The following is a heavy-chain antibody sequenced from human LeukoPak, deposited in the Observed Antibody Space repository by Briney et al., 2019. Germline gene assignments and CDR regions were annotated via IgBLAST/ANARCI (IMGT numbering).Heavy chain of an antibody. Sequence: PGGSLRLSCAASGFTFNNYGMHWVRQAPGKGLEWVAFIQYDGSNKYYADSVKGRFTISRDNSKNTLYLQMNSLRAEDTAVYYCAKLLYWYIDLWGRGTLVTVSS. V-gene: IGHV3-30*02. J-gene: IGHJ2*01. CDR1: GFTFNNYG. D-gene: IGHD2-15*01. CDR2: IQYDGSNK. CDR3: AKLLYWYIDL.